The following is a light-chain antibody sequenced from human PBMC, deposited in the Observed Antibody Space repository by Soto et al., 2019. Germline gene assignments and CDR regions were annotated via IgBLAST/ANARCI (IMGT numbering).Light chain of an antibody. CDR3: MQALQTPWT. J-gene: IGKJ1*01. Sequence: DIVMTQSPLSLPVTPGEPASISCRSSQSLLHSNRNNYLDWYLQKPGQSPQLLIYLGSNRASGVPDRFSGSGSGTDFTLKISRVEAEDVGVYYCMQALQTPWTFGQGTKVDIK. CDR2: LGS. V-gene: IGKV2-28*01. CDR1: QSLLHSNRNNY.